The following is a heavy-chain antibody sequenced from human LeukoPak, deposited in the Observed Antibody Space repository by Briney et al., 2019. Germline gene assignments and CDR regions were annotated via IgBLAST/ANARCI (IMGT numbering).Heavy chain of an antibody. CDR3: ARGSAKESGSYFHFDY. CDR1: GDSVSSNSAA. J-gene: IGHJ4*02. Sequence: SQTLSLTCAISGDSVSSNSAAWNWIRQSPSRGLEWLGRTYYRSKWYNDYAVSVKSRITINPDTSKNQFSLQLNSVTPEDTAVYYCARGSAKESGSYFHFDYWGQGTLVTVSS. V-gene: IGHV6-1*01. D-gene: IGHD1-26*01. CDR2: TYYRSKWYN.